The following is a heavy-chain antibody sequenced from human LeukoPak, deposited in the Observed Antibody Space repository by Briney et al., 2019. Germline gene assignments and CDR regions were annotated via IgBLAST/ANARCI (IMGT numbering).Heavy chain of an antibody. CDR2: IIPILGIA. CDR3: ARAGPSGSSNDY. J-gene: IGHJ4*02. Sequence: SVKVSCKASGGTFSSYTISWVRQAPGQGLEWMGRIIPILGIANYAQKFQGRVTITADKSTSTAYMELSRLRSEDTAVYYCARAGPSGSSNDYWGQGTLVTVSS. CDR1: GGTFSSYT. D-gene: IGHD1-26*01. V-gene: IGHV1-69*02.